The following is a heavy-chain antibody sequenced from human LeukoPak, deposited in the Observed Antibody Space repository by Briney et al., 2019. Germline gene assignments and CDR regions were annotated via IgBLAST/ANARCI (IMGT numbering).Heavy chain of an antibody. J-gene: IGHJ4*02. D-gene: IGHD3-10*01. V-gene: IGHV1-8*03. CDR3: ASLGWFGEFDY. Sequence: ASVKVSCKASGYTFTSYDINWVRQATGQGLEWMGWMNPNSGNTGYAQKFQGRVIITRNTSISTAYMELSSLRSEDTAVYYCASLGWFGEFDYWGQGTLVTVSS. CDR2: MNPNSGNT. CDR1: GYTFTSYD.